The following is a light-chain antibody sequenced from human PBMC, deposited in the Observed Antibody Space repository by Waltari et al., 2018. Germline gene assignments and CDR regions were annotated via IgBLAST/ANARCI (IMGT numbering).Light chain of an antibody. J-gene: IGLJ1*01. CDR1: FSDIGSTTF. CDR2: EVN. CDR3: SSDAGSDYPYV. V-gene: IGLV2-8*01. Sequence: HSALTHPPPASGSPGQSVPISCTGTFSDIGSTTFVSWYQQRPGKAPKRIIYEVNKRPSGVPDRFSGSKSGNTASLAVSGLQAEDEADYYCSSDAGSDYPYVFGTGTKVTVL.